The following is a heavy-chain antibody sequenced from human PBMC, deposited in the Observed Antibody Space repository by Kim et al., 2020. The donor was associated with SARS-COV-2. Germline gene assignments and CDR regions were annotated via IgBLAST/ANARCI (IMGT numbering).Heavy chain of an antibody. CDR3: TTDSAPYSWNYGDDY. D-gene: IGHD1-7*01. J-gene: IGHJ4*02. CDR2: IKSKTDGGTT. V-gene: IGHV3-15*01. CDR1: GFTFSNAW. Sequence: GGSLRLSCAASGFTFSNAWMSWVRQAPGKGLEWVGRIKSKTDGGTTDYAAPVKGRFTISRDDSKNTLYLQMNSLKTEDTAVYYCTTDSAPYSWNYGDDYWGQGTLVTVSS.